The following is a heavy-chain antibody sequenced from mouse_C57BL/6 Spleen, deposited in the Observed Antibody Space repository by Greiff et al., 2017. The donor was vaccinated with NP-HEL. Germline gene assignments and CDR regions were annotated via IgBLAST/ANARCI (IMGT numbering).Heavy chain of an antibody. Sequence: QVQLQQSGAELVRPGASVTLSCKASGYTFTDYEMHWVKQTPVHGLEWIGAIDPETGGTAYNQKFKGKAILTADKSSSTAYMELRSLTSEDSAVYYCTRYGYYLYYYAMDYWGQGTSVTVSS. D-gene: IGHD2-3*01. J-gene: IGHJ4*01. CDR2: IDPETGGT. V-gene: IGHV1-15*01. CDR1: GYTFTDYE. CDR3: TRYGYYLYYYAMDY.